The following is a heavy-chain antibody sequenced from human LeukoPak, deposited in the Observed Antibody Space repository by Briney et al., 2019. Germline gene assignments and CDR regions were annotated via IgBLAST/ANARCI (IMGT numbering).Heavy chain of an antibody. V-gene: IGHV3-11*01. CDR1: GFTFSDYY. CDR3: ARAMSTFGGVRNYFDS. J-gene: IGHJ4*02. D-gene: IGHD3-16*01. Sequence: GGSLRLSCAASGFTFSDYYMSWIRQAPGKGLEWVSYISSSGSTIYYADSVKGRFRISRDNAKRSLDLEMNSLRAEDTAVYYCARAMSTFGGVRNYFDSWGQGTLVTVSS. CDR2: ISSSGSTI.